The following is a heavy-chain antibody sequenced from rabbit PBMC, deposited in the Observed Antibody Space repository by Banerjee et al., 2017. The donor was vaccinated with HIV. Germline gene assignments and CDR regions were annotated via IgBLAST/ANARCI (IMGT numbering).Heavy chain of an antibody. Sequence: QEQLQESGGDLVKPEGSLTLTCTASGFSFTSSYWICWVRQAPGKGPEWIACIDAGSSGTSYYASWVNGRFTISKPSSTTVTLQMTSLTAADTATYFCARDPTTYDYFNLWGPGTLVTVS. CDR2: IDAGSSGTS. J-gene: IGHJ4*01. V-gene: IGHV1S45*01. CDR3: ARDPTTYDYFNL. CDR1: GFSFTSSYW. D-gene: IGHD6-1*01.